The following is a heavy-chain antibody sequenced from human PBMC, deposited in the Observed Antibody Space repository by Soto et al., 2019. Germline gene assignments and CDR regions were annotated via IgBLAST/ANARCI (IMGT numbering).Heavy chain of an antibody. CDR2: ISYDGSNK. V-gene: IGHV3-30-3*01. Sequence: QVQLVESGGGVVQRGRSLRLSCAASGFTFSSYAMHWVRQAPGKGLEWVAVISYDGSNKYYADSVKGRFTISRDNSKNTLYLQMNSLRAEDTAVYYCARDYGDPESYYYYGMDVWGQGTTVTVSS. D-gene: IGHD4-17*01. CDR1: GFTFSSYA. J-gene: IGHJ6*02. CDR3: ARDYGDPESYYYYGMDV.